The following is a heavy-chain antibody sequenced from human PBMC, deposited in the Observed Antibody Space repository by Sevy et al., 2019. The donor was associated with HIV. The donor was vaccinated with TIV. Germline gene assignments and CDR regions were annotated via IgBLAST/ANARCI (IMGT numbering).Heavy chain of an antibody. Sequence: GGSLRLSCAASGLTFSSYGMHWVRQAPGKGLEWVSCASGSGGSTYYRESVKGRFTISRDNFKNTLYLQMNSLRAEDTAVYYSVKGVRSGAGWFDPWGQGTLVTVSS. J-gene: IGHJ5*02. D-gene: IGHD3-3*01. CDR2: ASGSGGST. V-gene: IGHV3-23*01. CDR1: GLTFSSYG. CDR3: VKGVRSGAGWFDP.